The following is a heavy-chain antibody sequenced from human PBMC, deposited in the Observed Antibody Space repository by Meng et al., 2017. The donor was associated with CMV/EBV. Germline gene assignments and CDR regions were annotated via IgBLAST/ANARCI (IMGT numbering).Heavy chain of an antibody. CDR1: GGSISSYY. V-gene: IGHV4-4*07. CDR3: TRDLGAAADPNWFDP. CDR2: IYTSGST. D-gene: IGHD6-13*01. Sequence: SGGSISSYYWSWIRQPAGKGLEWIGRIYTSGSTNYNPPLKSRVTMSVDTSKNQFSLKLSSVTAADTAVYYCTRDLGAAADPNWFDPWGQGTLVTVSS. J-gene: IGHJ5*02.